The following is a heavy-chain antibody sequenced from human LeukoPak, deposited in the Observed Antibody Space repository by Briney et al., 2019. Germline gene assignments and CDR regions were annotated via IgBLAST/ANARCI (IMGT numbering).Heavy chain of an antibody. CDR3: AKEYGDYDY. V-gene: IGHV3-23*01. J-gene: IGHJ4*02. D-gene: IGHD4-17*01. CDR2: ISSSGGST. CDR1: GFTFSGYA. Sequence: QPGGSLRLSCAASGFTFSGYAMSWVRQGPGKGLEWVAGISSSGGSTHYSDSVKRRFTISRDNSKNTLYLQMNSLRAEDTAVYYCAKEYGDYDYWGQGTLVTVS.